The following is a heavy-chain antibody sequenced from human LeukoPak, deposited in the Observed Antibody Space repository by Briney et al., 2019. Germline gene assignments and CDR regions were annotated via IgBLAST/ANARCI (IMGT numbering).Heavy chain of an antibody. V-gene: IGHV3-23*01. Sequence: GGSLRLSCAAPGFTFSSYAMSWVRQAPGKGLEWVSAISGSGGSTYYADSVKGRFTISRDNSKNTLYLQMNSLRAEDTAVYYCAKDWSCSSTSCRFDYWGQGTRVTVSS. CDR1: GFTFSSYA. CDR2: ISGSGGST. D-gene: IGHD2-2*01. J-gene: IGHJ4*02. CDR3: AKDWSCSSTSCRFDY.